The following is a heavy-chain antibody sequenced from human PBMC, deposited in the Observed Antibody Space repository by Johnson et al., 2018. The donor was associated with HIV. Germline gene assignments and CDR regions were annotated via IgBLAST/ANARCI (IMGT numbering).Heavy chain of an antibody. D-gene: IGHD6-19*01. Sequence: HVQLVESGGGVVQPGRSLRLSCAASGFTFSSYAMHWVRQAPGKGLEWVAVISKDGSSAYYTDSVKGRFTISRDNSKNTLFLEMNSLRVEDTAVYYCARDHSGWWAWALDIWGQGTMGTVSS. V-gene: IGHV3-30*04. CDR1: GFTFSSYA. CDR2: ISKDGSSA. CDR3: ARDHSGWWAWALDI. J-gene: IGHJ3*02.